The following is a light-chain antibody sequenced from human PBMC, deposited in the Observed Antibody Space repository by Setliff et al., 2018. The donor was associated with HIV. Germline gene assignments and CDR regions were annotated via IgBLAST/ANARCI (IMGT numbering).Light chain of an antibody. Sequence: QSALTQPASVSGSPGQSITISCTGTSSDVGGYSHVSWYQQHPGKAPKLIIYEVRNRPSGVSNRFSGSKSGNTASLTISGLQADDEADYYCSSYAITNTLPFGTGTKVTVL. CDR1: SSDVGGYSH. V-gene: IGLV2-14*01. J-gene: IGLJ1*01. CDR3: SSYAITNTLP. CDR2: EVR.